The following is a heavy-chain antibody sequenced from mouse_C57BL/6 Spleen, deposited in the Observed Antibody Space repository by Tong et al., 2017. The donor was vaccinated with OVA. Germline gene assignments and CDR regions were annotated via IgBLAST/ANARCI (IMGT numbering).Heavy chain of an antibody. CDR3: ARPTVVATRYFDF. J-gene: IGHJ1*03. CDR2: ISSGSSTI. Sequence: EVQLQESGGGLVKPGGSLKLSCAASGFTFSDYGMHWVRRAPEKGLEWVAYISSGSSTIYYADTVKGRFTISRDNAKNTLFLQMTSRRSEDTAMYYCARPTVVATRYFDFWGTGTTVTVSS. D-gene: IGHD1-1*01. V-gene: IGHV5-17*01. CDR1: GFTFSDYG.